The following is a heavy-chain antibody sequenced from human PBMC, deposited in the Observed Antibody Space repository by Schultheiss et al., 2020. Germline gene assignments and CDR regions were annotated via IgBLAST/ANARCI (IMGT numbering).Heavy chain of an antibody. CDR1: GFTFSTNS. CDR3: ARDVYYYGMDV. J-gene: IGHJ6*02. CDR2: ISSGGSTI. V-gene: IGHV3-48*01. Sequence: GASLRLSCAASGFTFSTNSMNWVRQAPGKGLEWVSFISSGGSTIYYADSVKGRFTMSRDNAKNSLYLQMNSLRAEDTAVYYCARDVYYYGMDVWGQGTTVTVSS.